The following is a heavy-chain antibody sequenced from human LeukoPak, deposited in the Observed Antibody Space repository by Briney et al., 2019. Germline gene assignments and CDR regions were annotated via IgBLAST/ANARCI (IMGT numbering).Heavy chain of an antibody. CDR2: INNEGNDT. CDR3: ARGGAANFDY. D-gene: IGHD2-15*01. CDR1: GFTFGRNW. Sequence: GGSLRLSCTASGFTFGRNWMHWVRQAPGKGLVWVSRINNEGNDTIYADSVEGRFTIYRDNAKNTVYLQMNSLGDEDTAVYYCARGGAANFDYWGQGALVAVPS. J-gene: IGHJ4*02. V-gene: IGHV3-74*01.